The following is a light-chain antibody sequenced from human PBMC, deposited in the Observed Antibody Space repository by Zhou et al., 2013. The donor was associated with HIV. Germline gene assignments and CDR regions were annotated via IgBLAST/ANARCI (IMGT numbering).Light chain of an antibody. V-gene: IGKV1-33*01. CDR2: DAS. J-gene: IGKJ4*01. CDR3: QQYDHLPPLT. CDR1: QDINNY. Sequence: DIQMTQSPSSLSASVGDRVTISCQASQDINNYLNWYQQKPGKAPKLLIYDASTLETGVPSRFSGSGSGTDFTFTISGLQPEDFATYYCQQYDHLPPLTFAGGTRVDI.